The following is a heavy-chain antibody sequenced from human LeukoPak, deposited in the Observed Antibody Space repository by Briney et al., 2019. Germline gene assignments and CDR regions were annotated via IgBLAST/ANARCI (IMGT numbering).Heavy chain of an antibody. J-gene: IGHJ2*01. CDR3: ARDAGAVAGTTYWYFDL. CDR2: ISYDGITK. D-gene: IGHD6-19*01. V-gene: IGHV3-30*14. Sequence: PGRSLTLSCAASGFTFSTYAIHWVRQAPGRGLEWVAYISYDGITKHYADSVKGRFTISRDNSENILYIQMNSLRVEDMAVYYCARDAGAVAGTTYWYFDLWGQGTLAVVSS. CDR1: GFTFSTYA.